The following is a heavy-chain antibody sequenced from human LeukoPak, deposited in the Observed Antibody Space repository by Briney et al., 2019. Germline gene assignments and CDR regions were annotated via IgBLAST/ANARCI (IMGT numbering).Heavy chain of an antibody. V-gene: IGHV4-39*07. Sequence: SETLSLTCTVSGGSIGGSAYYWAWIRQPPGKGLEWMGSISHSGSTYDNPSLKSRVTISVDTSKNQFSLKLKSVTAADTAVYYCAIRPGRYCSSTSYYDDYWGQGTLVTVSS. CDR1: GGSIGGSAYY. D-gene: IGHD2-2*01. J-gene: IGHJ4*02. CDR2: ISHSGST. CDR3: AIRPGRYCSSTSYYDDY.